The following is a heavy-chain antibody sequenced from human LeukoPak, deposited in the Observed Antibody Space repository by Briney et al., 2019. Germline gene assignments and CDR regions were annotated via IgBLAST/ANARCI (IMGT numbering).Heavy chain of an antibody. CDR2: ISFDGSDA. Sequence: GGSLRLSCAASGFTFSGFWMHWVRQAPGKGLVWVSCISFDGSDATYADSVKGRFTISRDNSKNTLYLQMNSLRPEDTAVYYCARGTDVDYYYYLAVWGKGTTVTVSS. D-gene: IGHD3/OR15-3a*01. CDR1: GFTFSGFW. J-gene: IGHJ6*03. V-gene: IGHV3-74*01. CDR3: ARGTDVDYYYYLAV.